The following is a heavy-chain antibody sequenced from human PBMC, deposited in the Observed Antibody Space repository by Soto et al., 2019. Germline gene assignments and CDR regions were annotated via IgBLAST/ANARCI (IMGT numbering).Heavy chain of an antibody. CDR1: GYTFTSYD. J-gene: IGHJ6*02. Sequence: QVQLVQSGAEVKKPGASVKVSCKASGYTFTSYDINWVRQATGQGLEWMGWMNPNSGKTGYAQKFQGRVTMTRNTSISTAYMELSSLRSEDTAVYYCARLTYYYGSGSYSLGMDVWGQGTTVTVSS. CDR2: MNPNSGKT. V-gene: IGHV1-8*01. D-gene: IGHD3-10*01. CDR3: ARLTYYYGSGSYSLGMDV.